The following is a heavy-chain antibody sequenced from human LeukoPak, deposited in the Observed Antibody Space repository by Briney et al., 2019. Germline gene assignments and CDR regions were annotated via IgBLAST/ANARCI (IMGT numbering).Heavy chain of an antibody. CDR1: GFTFSSYA. V-gene: IGHV3-30-3*01. Sequence: PGGSLRLSCAASGFTFSSYAMHWVRQAPGKGLEWVAVISYDGSNKYYADSVKGRFTISRDNSKNTLYLQMNSLRAEDTAVYYCARGHVGFDIWGQGTMVTVSS. CDR2: ISYDGSNK. J-gene: IGHJ3*02. D-gene: IGHD1-26*01. CDR3: ARGHVGFDI.